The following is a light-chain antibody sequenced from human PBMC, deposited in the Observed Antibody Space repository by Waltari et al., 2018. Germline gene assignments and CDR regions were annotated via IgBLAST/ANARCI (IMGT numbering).Light chain of an antibody. CDR3: QQSYSTGYT. CDR2: AAS. Sequence: DIQMTQSPSSLSASVGDRVTITCRASQSISSYFNWYQQKPGKAPKLLIYAASSLQSGVPSRFSGSGSGTDFTLTISSLQPEDFATYYCQQSYSTGYTFGQGTKLEIK. V-gene: IGKV1-39*01. CDR1: QSISSY. J-gene: IGKJ2*01.